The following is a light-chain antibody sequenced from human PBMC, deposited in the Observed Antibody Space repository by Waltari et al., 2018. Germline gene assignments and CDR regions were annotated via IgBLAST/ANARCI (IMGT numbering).Light chain of an antibody. V-gene: IGKV3-11*01. Sequence: EIVLTQSPATLSLSPGESATLSGRASQSVSSYLAWYQQMPGQAPRLLIHSASNRATGIPARCSGSGSGTDFSLTISSLEPEDFAVYYCQQRSNWPRTFGQGTKVEIK. CDR1: QSVSSY. CDR3: QQRSNWPRT. J-gene: IGKJ1*01. CDR2: SAS.